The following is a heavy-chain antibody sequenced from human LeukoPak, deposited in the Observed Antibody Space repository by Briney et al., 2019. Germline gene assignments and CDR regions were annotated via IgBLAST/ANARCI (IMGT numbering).Heavy chain of an antibody. CDR2: IYYSGST. D-gene: IGHD6-13*01. J-gene: IGHJ4*02. CDR3: ARARTYSSSWYFDY. CDR1: GGSISSYY. Sequence: MPSETLSLTCTVSGGSISSYYWSWIRQPPGKGLEWIGYIYYSGSTNYNPSLKSRVTISVDTSKNQFSLKLSSVTAADTAVYYCARARTYSSSWYFDYWGQGTLVTVSS. V-gene: IGHV4-59*08.